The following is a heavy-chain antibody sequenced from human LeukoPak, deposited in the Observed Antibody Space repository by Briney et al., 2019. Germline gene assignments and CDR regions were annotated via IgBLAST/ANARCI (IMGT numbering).Heavy chain of an antibody. CDR1: GFTFSSCA. D-gene: IGHD1-14*01. Sequence: GGSLRLSCAASGFTFSSCAMSWVRQAPGKGLEWVSAISGSGGSTYYADSVKGRFTISRDNSKNTLYLQMNSLRAEDAAVYYCARTLTDYYGMDVWGQGTTVTVSS. CDR2: ISGSGGST. J-gene: IGHJ6*02. V-gene: IGHV3-23*01. CDR3: ARTLTDYYGMDV.